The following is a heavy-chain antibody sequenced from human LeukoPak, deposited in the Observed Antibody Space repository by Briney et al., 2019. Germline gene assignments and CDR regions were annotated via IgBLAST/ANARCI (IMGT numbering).Heavy chain of an antibody. V-gene: IGHV4-4*07. CDR2: IYSSGST. Sequence: SETLSLTCTVSGGCISNYYWSWIRQPAGKGLEWIGRIYSSGSTNYNPSLKSRVTMSVDTSKNQFSLKLSSVTAADTAVYHCARDDTGRVGWFDPWGQGTLVTVSS. CDR3: ARDDTGRVGWFDP. D-gene: IGHD1-1*01. CDR1: GGCISNYY. J-gene: IGHJ5*02.